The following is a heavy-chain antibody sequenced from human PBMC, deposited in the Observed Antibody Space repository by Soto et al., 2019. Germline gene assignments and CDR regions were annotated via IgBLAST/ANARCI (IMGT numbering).Heavy chain of an antibody. J-gene: IGHJ6*02. Sequence: ASVKVSCKASGYTFTRYDINWVRQATGQGLEWMGWMNPNSGNTGYAQKFQGRVTMTRNTSISTAYMELSSLRSEDTAVYYCGRGSLATAMVNGPYYYGMDVWGQGTTVTIFS. CDR1: GYTFTRYD. D-gene: IGHD5-18*01. CDR3: GRGSLATAMVNGPYYYGMDV. CDR2: MNPNSGNT. V-gene: IGHV1-8*01.